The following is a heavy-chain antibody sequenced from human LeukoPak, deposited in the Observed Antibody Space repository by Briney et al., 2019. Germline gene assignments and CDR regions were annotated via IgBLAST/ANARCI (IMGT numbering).Heavy chain of an antibody. CDR2: ISSSSSYI. CDR3: ARDLGVYYYDSSGYAFDP. V-gene: IGHV3-21*01. D-gene: IGHD3-22*01. J-gene: IGHJ5*02. CDR1: GFTFSSYS. Sequence: GGSLRLSCAASGFTFSSYSMNWVRQAPGKGLEWVSSISSSSSYIYYADSVKGRFTISRDNAKNSLYLQMNSLRAEDTAVYYCARDLGVYYYDSSGYAFDPWGQGTLVTVSS.